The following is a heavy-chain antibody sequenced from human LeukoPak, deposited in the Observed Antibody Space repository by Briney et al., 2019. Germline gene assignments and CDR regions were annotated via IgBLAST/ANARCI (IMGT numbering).Heavy chain of an antibody. CDR1: GFTFRSYG. CDR2: ISYDGSNK. V-gene: IGHV3-30*18. Sequence: PGGSLKFSCAASGFTFRSYGMHCVRQAPGKGLEWVAVISYDGSNKWYADSVKGRFTISRDNSKNTLYLQMNSLRAEDTAVYYCAKDVSTYCRGDCPSEYWGQGTLVTVSS. D-gene: IGHD2-21*02. J-gene: IGHJ4*02. CDR3: AKDVSTYCRGDCPSEY.